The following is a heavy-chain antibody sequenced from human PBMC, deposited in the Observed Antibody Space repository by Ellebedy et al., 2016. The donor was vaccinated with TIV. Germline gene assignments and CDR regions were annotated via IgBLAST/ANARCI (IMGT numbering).Heavy chain of an antibody. CDR3: ARDHDRAAIYYYYGMDV. CDR1: GFTFNSYW. V-gene: IGHV3-7*01. J-gene: IGHJ6*02. D-gene: IGHD5-18*01. Sequence: PGGSLRLSCAASGFTFNSYWVTWVRQAPGKGLEWVANIKRDGSEKYYVDSVKGRFTISRDNAKKSLYLQMNSLRAEDTAVYYCARDHDRAAIYYYYGMDVWGQGTTVTVSS. CDR2: IKRDGSEK.